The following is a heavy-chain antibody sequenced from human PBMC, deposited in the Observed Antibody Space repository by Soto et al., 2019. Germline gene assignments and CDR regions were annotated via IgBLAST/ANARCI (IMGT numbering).Heavy chain of an antibody. CDR1: GYTFTGYY. V-gene: IGHV1-2*04. Sequence: ASVKVSCKASGYTFTGYYMHWVRQAPGQGLEWMGWINPNSGGTNYAQKFQGWVTMTRDTSISTAYMELSRLRSDDTAVYYCARDLVGRQLAYSYYYYGMDVWGQGTTVTVSS. CDR2: INPNSGGT. J-gene: IGHJ6*02. CDR3: ARDLVGRQLAYSYYYYGMDV. D-gene: IGHD6-13*01.